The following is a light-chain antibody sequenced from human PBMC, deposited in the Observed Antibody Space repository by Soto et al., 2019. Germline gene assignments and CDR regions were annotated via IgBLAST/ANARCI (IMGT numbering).Light chain of an antibody. Sequence: EIVLTQSPGILSLSPGERATLSCRASRSVPSSYLAWYQQKPGQAPRLLIFTASTRGTGIPARFSGSGLWTDFTLNFSTLETEESGVYDCQQYGTAPITFGGGAKVPI. CDR1: RSVPSSY. CDR3: QQYGTAPIT. CDR2: TAS. J-gene: IGKJ4*01. V-gene: IGKV3-20*01.